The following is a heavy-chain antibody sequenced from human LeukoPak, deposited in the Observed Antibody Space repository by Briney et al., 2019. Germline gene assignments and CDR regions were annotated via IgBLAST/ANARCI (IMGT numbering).Heavy chain of an antibody. J-gene: IGHJ4*02. CDR3: GAAGLGYYFDY. V-gene: IGHV1-69*05. D-gene: IGHD6-13*01. CDR1: GGTFSSYA. CDR2: IIPIFGTA. Sequence: SVQVSCKASGGTFSSYAISWVRQAPGQGLEWMGRIIPIFGTANYAQKFQGRVTITTDESTSTAYMELSSLRSEDTAVYYCGAAGLGYYFDYWGQGTLVTVSS.